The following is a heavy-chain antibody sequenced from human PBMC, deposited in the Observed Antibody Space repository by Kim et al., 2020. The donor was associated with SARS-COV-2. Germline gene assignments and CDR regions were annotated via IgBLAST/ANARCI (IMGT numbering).Heavy chain of an antibody. Sequence: SETLSLTCTVSGGSISSGSYYWSWIRQPAGKGLEWIGRIYTSGSTNYNPSLKSRVTISVDTSKNQFSLKLSSVTAADTAVYYCAREFWSGYYNGWFDPWGQGTLVTVSS. D-gene: IGHD3-3*01. V-gene: IGHV4-61*02. CDR2: IYTSGST. CDR1: GGSISSGSYY. J-gene: IGHJ5*02. CDR3: AREFWSGYYNGWFDP.